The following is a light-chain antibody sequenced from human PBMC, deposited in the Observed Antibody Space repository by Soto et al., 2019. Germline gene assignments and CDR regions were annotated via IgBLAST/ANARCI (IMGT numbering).Light chain of an antibody. V-gene: IGLV2-8*01. CDR2: EVN. Sequence: QSVLAQPASACGSPGQSVAISCTGTSSDVGGYNYVSWYQQHPGKAPKLMIYEVNKRPSGVPDRFSGSKSGNTASLTVSGLQAEDEADYYCSSYAGSSNVFGTGTKVTDL. CDR3: SSYAGSSNV. J-gene: IGLJ1*01. CDR1: SSDVGGYNY.